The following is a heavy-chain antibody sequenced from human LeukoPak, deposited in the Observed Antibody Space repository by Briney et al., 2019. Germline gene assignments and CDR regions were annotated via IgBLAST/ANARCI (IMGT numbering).Heavy chain of an antibody. D-gene: IGHD3-10*01. CDR1: GGSLSSYY. Sequence: PSETLSLTCTVSGGSLSSYYLSWVRQAPGKGLEWIGDINYSGKTNYNPSIKSRVTISVDTSKNQVSLKLSSVTAADTAVYYCASFSWGSGSYNQDAIWSWFDPWGQGTLVTVSS. CDR2: INYSGKT. V-gene: IGHV4-59*08. CDR3: ASFSWGSGSYNQDAIWSWFDP. J-gene: IGHJ5*02.